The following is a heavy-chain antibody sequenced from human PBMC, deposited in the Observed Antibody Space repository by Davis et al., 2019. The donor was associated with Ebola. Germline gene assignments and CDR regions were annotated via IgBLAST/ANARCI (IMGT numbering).Heavy chain of an antibody. CDR1: GFTFSSYS. CDR3: AIVGATPH. D-gene: IGHD1-26*01. Sequence: GESLKISCAASGFTFSSYSMNWVRQAPGKGLEWVSSISSSSSYIYYADSVKGRFTISRDNSKNTLYLQMNSLRADDTAVYYCAIVGATPHWGQGTLVTVSS. CDR2: ISSSSSYI. V-gene: IGHV3-21*01. J-gene: IGHJ4*02.